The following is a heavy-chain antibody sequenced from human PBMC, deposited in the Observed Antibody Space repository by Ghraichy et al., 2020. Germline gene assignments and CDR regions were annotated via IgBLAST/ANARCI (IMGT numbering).Heavy chain of an antibody. CDR3: AGPLAFRGYCSGGSCLHHYYYYGMDV. J-gene: IGHJ6*02. CDR2: INAGNGNT. CDR1: GYTFTSYA. V-gene: IGHV1-3*01. D-gene: IGHD2-15*01. Sequence: ASVKVSCKASGYTFTSYAMHWVRQAPGQRLEWMGWINAGNGNTKYSQKFQGRVTITRDTSASTAYMELSSLRSEDTAVYYCAGPLAFRGYCSGGSCLHHYYYYGMDVWGQGTTVTVSS.